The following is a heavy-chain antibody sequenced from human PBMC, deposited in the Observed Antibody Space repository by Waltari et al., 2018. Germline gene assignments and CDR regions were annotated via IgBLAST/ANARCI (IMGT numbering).Heavy chain of an antibody. Sequence: EVQLAESGGGLVQPGRSLRLACPASGFNFGDYAMTWVRQVPGKGLEWVGFIRSKTYGGAPEYAASVKGRFTISRDDSKSVAYLQMNSLRTEDTALYYCTRADGMTDLDYWGQGALVTVSS. CDR1: GFNFGDYA. CDR3: TRADGMTDLDY. J-gene: IGHJ4*02. CDR2: IRSKTYGGAP. V-gene: IGHV3-49*04.